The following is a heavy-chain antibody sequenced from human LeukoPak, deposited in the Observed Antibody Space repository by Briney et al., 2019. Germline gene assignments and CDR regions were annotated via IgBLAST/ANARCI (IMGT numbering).Heavy chain of an antibody. J-gene: IGHJ4*02. CDR1: GFIFNAYS. Sequence: GGSLRLSCVASGFIFNAYSMNWVRQAPGKGLEWVSSINILSNYIYYADSVKGRFTISRDNAKNSLYLQMNSLRAEDTAVYYCARDSHSSSWYSEFDYWGQGTLVTVSS. CDR3: ARDSHSSSWYSEFDY. V-gene: IGHV3-21*01. D-gene: IGHD6-13*01. CDR2: INILSNYI.